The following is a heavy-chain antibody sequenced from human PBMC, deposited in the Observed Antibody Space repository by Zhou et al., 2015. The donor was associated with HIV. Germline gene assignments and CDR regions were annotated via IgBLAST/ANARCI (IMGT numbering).Heavy chain of an antibody. CDR2: IIPISDVT. J-gene: IGHJ6*03. CDR3: ARGKDIVVVPAAIPGSDYYYYYMDV. CDR1: GGSFTTYT. Sequence: QVQLVQSGAEVKKPGSSVQVSCKASGGSFTTYTINWVRQAPGQGLEWMGRIIPISDVTDYAHQFQGRVTFTADESTSTAYMELSSLRSEDTAVYYCARGKDIVVVPAAIPGSDYYYYYMDVWGKGTTVTVSS. D-gene: IGHD2-2*01. V-gene: IGHV1-69*02.